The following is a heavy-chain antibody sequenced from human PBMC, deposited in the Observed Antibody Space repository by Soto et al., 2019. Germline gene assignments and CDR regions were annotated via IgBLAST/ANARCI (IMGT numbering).Heavy chain of an antibody. CDR1: GGSFSGYY. CDR2: INHSGST. CDR3: ARSGHLFDS. J-gene: IGHJ4*02. Sequence: SETLSLTCAVYGGSFSGYYWTWIRQPPGTGLEWIGEINHSGSTNYNPSLKSRVTISVDTSKNQFSLKLTSVTAADTAVYYCARSGHLFDSWGQGTLVTVSS. D-gene: IGHD3-10*01. V-gene: IGHV4-34*01.